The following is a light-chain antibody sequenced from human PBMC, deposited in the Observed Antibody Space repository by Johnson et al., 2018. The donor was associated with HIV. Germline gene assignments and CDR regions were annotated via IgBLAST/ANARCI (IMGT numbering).Light chain of an antibody. J-gene: IGLJ1*01. Sequence: QSVLTQPPSVSAAPGQKVTISCSGSSSKIGNKYVSWYQQFPGTAPKVLIYDNSKRPSGIPDRFSGSKSGTSATLGIPGLPTGDEADYHCATWDSSLSFYVFGTGTNVTVL. CDR2: DNS. V-gene: IGLV1-51*01. CDR3: ATWDSSLSFYV. CDR1: SSKIGNKY.